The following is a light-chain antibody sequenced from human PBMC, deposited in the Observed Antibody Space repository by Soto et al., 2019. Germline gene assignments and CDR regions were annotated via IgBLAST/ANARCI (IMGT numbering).Light chain of an antibody. CDR1: QSINSNY. CDR2: GAS. Sequence: EIVLTQSPDTLSLSPGERATLSCRASQSINSNYLAWYQQKPGQGPRPLIYGASSRATGIPDRFSGSGSGTAFTLPLSRLEPEDFAVYYCQQYDRSPRTFGQGTKVEIK. J-gene: IGKJ1*01. CDR3: QQYDRSPRT. V-gene: IGKV3-20*01.